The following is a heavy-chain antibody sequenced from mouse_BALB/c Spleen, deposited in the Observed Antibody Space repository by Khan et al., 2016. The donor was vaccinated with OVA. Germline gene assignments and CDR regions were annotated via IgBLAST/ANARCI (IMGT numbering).Heavy chain of an antibody. V-gene: IGHV2-6-7*01. J-gene: IGHJ4*01. CDR3: AREIYYDYAYYCAMDD. Sequence: VQLVESGPGLVAPSQSLSITCTVSGFSLTGYGVNWVRQPPGKGLEWLGMIWGDGSTDYNSALKSRLSISKDNSKSQVFLKMNSLHTDDTARYYCAREIYYDYAYYCAMDDWGQGTSVTVSS. D-gene: IGHD2-4*01. CDR2: IWGDGST. CDR1: GFSLTGYG.